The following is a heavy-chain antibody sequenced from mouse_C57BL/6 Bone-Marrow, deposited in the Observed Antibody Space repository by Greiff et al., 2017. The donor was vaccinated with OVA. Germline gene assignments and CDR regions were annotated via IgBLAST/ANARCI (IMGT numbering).Heavy chain of an antibody. J-gene: IGHJ1*03. V-gene: IGHV14-4*01. CDR2: IDPENGDT. Sequence: VQLQQSGAELVRPGASVKLSCTASGFTFTDDYMHWVKQRPEQGLEWIGWIDPENGDTEYASKFQGKATITADPSSNTAYLQLSSLTSEDTAVYCCTTDYDGGSLFYWYFDVWGTGTTVTVSS. CDR1: GFTFTDDY. D-gene: IGHD1-1*01. CDR3: TTDYDGGSLFYWYFDV.